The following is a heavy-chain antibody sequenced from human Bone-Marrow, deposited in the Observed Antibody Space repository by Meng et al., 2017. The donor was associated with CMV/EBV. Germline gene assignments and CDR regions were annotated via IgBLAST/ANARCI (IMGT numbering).Heavy chain of an antibody. V-gene: IGHV3-21*04. Sequence: GESLKISCAASGFTFSSYSMNWVRQAPGKGLEWVSSISSSSSYIYYADSVKGRFTISRDNAKNSLYLQMNSLRAEDTALYYCAREKGSYSGFDYWGQGTLVTVSS. CDR1: GFTFSSYS. CDR3: AREKGSYSGFDY. J-gene: IGHJ4*02. CDR2: ISSSSSYI. D-gene: IGHD1-26*01.